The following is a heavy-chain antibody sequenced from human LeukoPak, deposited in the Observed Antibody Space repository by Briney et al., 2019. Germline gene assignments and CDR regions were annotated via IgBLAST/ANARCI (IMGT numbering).Heavy chain of an antibody. CDR2: IKQDGSEK. CDR3: ARDPADLSAGIDY. Sequence: PGGSLRLSCAASGFTFSSYWMSWVRQAPGKGLEWVANIKQDGSEKYYVDFVKGRFTISRDNAKNSLYLQMNSLRAEDTAVYYCARDPADLSAGIDYWGQGTLVTVSS. CDR1: GFTFSSYW. D-gene: IGHD6-25*01. J-gene: IGHJ4*02. V-gene: IGHV3-7*01.